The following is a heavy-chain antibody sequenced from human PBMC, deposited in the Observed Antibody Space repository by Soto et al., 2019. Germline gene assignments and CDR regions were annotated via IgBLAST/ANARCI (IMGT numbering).Heavy chain of an antibody. CDR1: GGSFSGYY. V-gene: IGHV4-34*01. CDR2: INDSGST. D-gene: IGHD6-6*01. J-gene: IGHJ6*02. CDR3: ASLRAAPRRYYYYGMDV. Sequence: QVQLQQWGAGLLKPSETLSLTCAVYGGSFSGYYWSWIRQPPGKELEWIGEINDSGSTNYNPALKSRVSISVDTSNNQFSLKLSSVTAADTAVYYCASLRAAPRRYYYYGMDVWGQGTTVTVSS.